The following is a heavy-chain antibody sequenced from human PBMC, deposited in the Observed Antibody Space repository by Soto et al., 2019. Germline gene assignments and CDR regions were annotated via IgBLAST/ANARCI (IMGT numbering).Heavy chain of an antibody. Sequence: GGSMRLSCSASGFTLSSYTMSWVRLNPGKGLQWVSTIFTGGTSTVYADPVRGRFSISRDDSKNTLYLQMDNLRVDDTALYFCAKDRHPDGIWTFDYWGRGTLVTVSS. CDR3: AKDRHPDGIWTFDY. J-gene: IGHJ4*02. CDR2: IFTGGTST. V-gene: IGHV3-23*01. D-gene: IGHD3-9*01. CDR1: GFTLSSYT.